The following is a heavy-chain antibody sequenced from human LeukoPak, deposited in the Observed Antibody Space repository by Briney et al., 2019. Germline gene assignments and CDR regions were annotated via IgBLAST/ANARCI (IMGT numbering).Heavy chain of an antibody. V-gene: IGHV3-23*01. D-gene: IGHD3-9*01. CDR1: GFTFSSYA. CDR2: ISGSGGST. Sequence: PGGSLRLSCAASGFTFSSYAMSWVRQAPGKGLEWVSAISGSGGSTYYADSVKGRFIISRDNSKNTLYLQMNSLRAEDTAVYYCAKVGYYDILTGYHDAFDIWGQGTMVTVSS. J-gene: IGHJ3*02. CDR3: AKVGYYDILTGYHDAFDI.